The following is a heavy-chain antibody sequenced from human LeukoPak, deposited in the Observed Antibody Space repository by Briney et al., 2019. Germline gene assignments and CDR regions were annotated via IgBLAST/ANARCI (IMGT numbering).Heavy chain of an antibody. V-gene: IGHV3-30*18. CDR3: AKDRNFYYYDSSGYCNY. CDR1: GFTFSRYG. J-gene: IGHJ4*02. D-gene: IGHD3-22*01. Sequence: PGGSLRLSCVASGFTFSRYGMHWVRQAPGKGLEWVAVISYDGSNKYYADSVKGRFTISRDNSKNTLYLQMNSLRAEDTAVYYCAKDRNFYYYDSSGYCNYWGQGTLVTVSS. CDR2: ISYDGSNK.